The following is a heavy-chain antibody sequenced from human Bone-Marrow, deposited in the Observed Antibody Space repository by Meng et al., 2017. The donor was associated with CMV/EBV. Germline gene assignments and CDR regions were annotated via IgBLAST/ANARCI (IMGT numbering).Heavy chain of an antibody. Sequence: GESLKISCAASGFTFSTYWMTWVRQAPGKGLEWVANINRDGSDKYYVDSVKGRFTMSRDNAKNSLYLQMNSLRAEDTAVYYCARDTGPNTFNYWGQGPLVPVSS. CDR1: GFTFSTYW. V-gene: IGHV3-7*03. CDR3: ARDTGPNTFNY. J-gene: IGHJ4*02. CDR2: INRDGSDK. D-gene: IGHD2-8*01.